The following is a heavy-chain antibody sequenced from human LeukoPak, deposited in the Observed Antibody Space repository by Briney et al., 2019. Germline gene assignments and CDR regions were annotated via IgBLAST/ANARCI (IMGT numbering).Heavy chain of an antibody. Sequence: PGGSLRLSCAASGFTFRTYSMNWVRQAPGKGLEWVSGISSSSSHIYYSDSVKGRFTISRDNAKNSLYLQMNSLRAEDTAVYYCARGRYSSSESYFDYWGQGTLVTVSS. V-gene: IGHV3-21*01. CDR1: GFTFRTYS. J-gene: IGHJ4*02. D-gene: IGHD6-13*01. CDR3: ARGRYSSSESYFDY. CDR2: ISSSSSHI.